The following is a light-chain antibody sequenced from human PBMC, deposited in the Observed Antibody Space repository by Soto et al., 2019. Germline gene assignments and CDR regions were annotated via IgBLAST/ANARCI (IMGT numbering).Light chain of an antibody. CDR2: GAS. Sequence: EVVSTQSPGTLSLSPGERATLSCRASQSVYNNLAWYQQKPGQAPRLLIYGASTRATGIPARFSGSGSGTEFTLTISSLQSEDFAVYFCQQYNNGPPVTFGPGTKVDIK. CDR1: QSVYNN. CDR3: QQYNNGPPVT. J-gene: IGKJ3*01. V-gene: IGKV3-15*01.